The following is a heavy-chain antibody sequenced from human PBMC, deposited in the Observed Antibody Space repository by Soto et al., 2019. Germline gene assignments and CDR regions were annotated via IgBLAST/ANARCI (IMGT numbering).Heavy chain of an antibody. D-gene: IGHD5-12*01. CDR3: ARKGSYSAYNFAHGIQLWSFDF. CDR1: GGSINTFY. CDR2: IFSSGST. Sequence: KPSETLSLTCTVSGGSINTFYWSWVRQPAGKGLEWIGRIFSSGSTSFNPSLESRVAMSVDTSKNHFSLNLSSVTAADMAVYYCARKGSYSAYNFAHGIQLWSFDFWGQGALVTVSS. J-gene: IGHJ4*02. V-gene: IGHV4-4*07.